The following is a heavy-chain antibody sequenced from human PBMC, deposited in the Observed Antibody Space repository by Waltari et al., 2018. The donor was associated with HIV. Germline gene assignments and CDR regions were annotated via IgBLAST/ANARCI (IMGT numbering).Heavy chain of an antibody. CDR1: GGSITNHY. CDR3: ARGPIITPGNFYNGFDV. CDR2: IYYNGNT. J-gene: IGHJ6*02. D-gene: IGHD2-15*01. V-gene: IGHV4-59*11. Sequence: QVQLQESGPGLVKPSETLSLTCSVSGGSITNHYLSWIRQSPEKGLEWIGYIYYNGNTNYHPALKSRVTMSVDTSKIQFSLKLSSVTAADTATYYCARGPIITPGNFYNGFDVWGRGTTVAVSS.